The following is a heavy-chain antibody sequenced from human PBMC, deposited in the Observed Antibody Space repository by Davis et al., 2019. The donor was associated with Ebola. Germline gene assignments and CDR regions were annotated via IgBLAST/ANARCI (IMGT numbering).Heavy chain of an antibody. D-gene: IGHD3/OR15-3a*01. CDR1: GFTFSNYW. CDR2: IMKDGSQQ. Sequence: GESLKISCAASGFTFSNYWMSWVRQAPGKGLEWLANIMKDGSQQYYVDSVKGRFIISRDNAKNSLFLEMNGLRVEDTAIYYCARVTDYWTGYKYNWFDPWGQGTLVTVS. V-gene: IGHV3-7*01. J-gene: IGHJ5*02. CDR3: ARVTDYWTGYKYNWFDP.